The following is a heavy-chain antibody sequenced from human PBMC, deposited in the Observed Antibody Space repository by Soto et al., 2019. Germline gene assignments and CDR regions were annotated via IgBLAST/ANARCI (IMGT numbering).Heavy chain of an antibody. J-gene: IGHJ4*02. V-gene: IGHV3-30-3*01. CDR1: GFTFSSYA. CDR3: ARDSSSWF. Sequence: QVQLVESGGGVVQPGRSLRLSCAASGFTFSSYAMHWVRQAPGKGLEWVAVISYDGSNKYYADSVKGRFTISRDNSKNTLYLQMNSLRAEDTAVYYCARDSSSWFWSQGTLVTVSS. CDR2: ISYDGSNK. D-gene: IGHD6-13*01.